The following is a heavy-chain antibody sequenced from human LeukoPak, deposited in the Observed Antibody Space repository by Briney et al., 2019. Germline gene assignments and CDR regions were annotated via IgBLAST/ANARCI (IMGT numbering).Heavy chain of an antibody. V-gene: IGHV3-7*04. CDR3: ARELNWDADY. Sequence: GGSLRLSCAASGFTFSSYRMNWVPQAPGKGLEWVDHIKEDGSDKYHVDSVKGQFTISRDNAKNSLYLQMNSLSAEDTAVYYCARELNWDADYWGQGTLVTVSS. J-gene: IGHJ4*02. D-gene: IGHD1-1*01. CDR2: IKEDGSDK. CDR1: GFTFSSYR.